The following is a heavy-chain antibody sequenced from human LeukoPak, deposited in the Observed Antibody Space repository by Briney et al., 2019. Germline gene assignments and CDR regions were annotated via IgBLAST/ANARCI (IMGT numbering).Heavy chain of an antibody. CDR2: IYYSRST. V-gene: IGHV4-59*01. CDR3: AREGNGYGGTLDY. CDR1: GGSISSYY. D-gene: IGHD4-23*01. Sequence: KPSETLSLTCTVSGGSISSYYWSWIRQPPGKGLEWIGYIYYSRSTNYNPSLKSRVTISVDTSKNQFSLKLSSVTAADTAVYYCAREGNGYGGTLDYWGQGTLVTVSS. J-gene: IGHJ4*02.